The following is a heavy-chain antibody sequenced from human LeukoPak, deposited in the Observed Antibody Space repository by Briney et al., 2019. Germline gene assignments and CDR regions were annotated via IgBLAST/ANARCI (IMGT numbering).Heavy chain of an antibody. D-gene: IGHD2-2*01. CDR1: GFTFSDYY. CDR2: ISSSGSTI. V-gene: IGHV3-11*01. Sequence: VKTGGSLRLSCAASGFTFSDYYMSWIRRAPGKGLEWVSYISSSGSTIYYADSVKGRFTISRDNAKNSLYLQMNSLRAEDTAVYYCARDSGSTSQLDYWGQGTLVTVSS. CDR3: ARDSGSTSQLDY. J-gene: IGHJ4*02.